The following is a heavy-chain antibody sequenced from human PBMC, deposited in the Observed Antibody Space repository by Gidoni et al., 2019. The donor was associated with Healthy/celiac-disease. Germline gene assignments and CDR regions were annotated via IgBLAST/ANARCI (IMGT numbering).Heavy chain of an antibody. Sequence: QVQLVPSGAEVKKPGASVKVSCKASGYTFTGYYMHWVRQAPGQALEWMGWINPSCGGTNYALKFQGRFTMTRYTSISTADMELSRLRSDDTAVYYCARYPSRLRAAAGTILNAFDIWGQGTMVTVSS. V-gene: IGHV1-2*02. J-gene: IGHJ3*02. CDR3: ARYPSRLRAAAGTILNAFDI. D-gene: IGHD6-13*01. CDR2: INPSCGGT. CDR1: GYTFTGYY.